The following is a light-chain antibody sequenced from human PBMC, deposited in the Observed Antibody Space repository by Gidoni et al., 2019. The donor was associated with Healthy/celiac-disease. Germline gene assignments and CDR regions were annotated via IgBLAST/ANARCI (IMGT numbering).Light chain of an antibody. CDR2: WAS. CDR1: QSVLYSSNNKNY. J-gene: IGKJ2*01. V-gene: IGKV4-1*01. Sequence: DIVMTQSPDSLAVSLGERATINCKSSQSVLYSSNNKNYLAWYQQKPGQPPKLLIYWASTRESGVPDRFSGSGSGTDFTLTISSLQAEDVAVYYCKKYYSTPMYTFXQXTKLEIK. CDR3: KKYYSTPMYT.